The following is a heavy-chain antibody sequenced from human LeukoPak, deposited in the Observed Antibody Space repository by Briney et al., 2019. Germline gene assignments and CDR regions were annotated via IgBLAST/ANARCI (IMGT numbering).Heavy chain of an antibody. D-gene: IGHD2-2*02. J-gene: IGHJ6*02. CDR2: IIPVVGVE. Sequence: ASVKVSCKVSGGTFNKNAITWVRQAPGQGLEWMGRIIPVVGVEHYAQKFQGRLTTNADWSSSTAYMELSNLRSEDTAVYYCARVQAVGVPVAIDAYYDYGMDVWGQGTTVTVSS. CDR3: ARVQAVGVPVAIDAYYDYGMDV. CDR1: GGTFNKNA. V-gene: IGHV1-69*04.